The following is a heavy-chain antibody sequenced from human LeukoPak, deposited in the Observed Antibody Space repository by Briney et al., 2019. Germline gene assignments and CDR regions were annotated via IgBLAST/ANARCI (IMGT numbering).Heavy chain of an antibody. D-gene: IGHD6-13*01. J-gene: IGHJ6*03. CDR1: GYSISSGYY. V-gene: IGHV4-38-2*02. Sequence: SETLSLTCTVSGYSISSGYYWGWIRQPPGKGLEWIGSIYHSGSTYYNPSLKSRVTISVDTSKNQFSLKLSSVTAADTAVYYCARDAGGSSSWPNPHYYYMDVWGKGTTVTVSS. CDR3: ARDAGGSSSWPNPHYYYMDV. CDR2: IYHSGST.